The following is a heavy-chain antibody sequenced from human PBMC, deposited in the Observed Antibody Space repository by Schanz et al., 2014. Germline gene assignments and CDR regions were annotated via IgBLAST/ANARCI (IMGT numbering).Heavy chain of an antibody. Sequence: QIQLVQSGPEVKKPGATVKVSCKASGYIFINSGISWVRQAPGQGLEWMGWISVYNHNKEYDQKFQGRVTVATGTSTSTAYIALTSLRPDDTAVSYCAMDLRFFDRGNLYYFDSWGQGTLVTVSS. J-gene: IGHJ4*02. D-gene: IGHD3-3*01. CDR1: GYIFINSG. CDR3: AMDLRFFDRGNLYYFDS. CDR2: ISVYNHNK. V-gene: IGHV1-18*01.